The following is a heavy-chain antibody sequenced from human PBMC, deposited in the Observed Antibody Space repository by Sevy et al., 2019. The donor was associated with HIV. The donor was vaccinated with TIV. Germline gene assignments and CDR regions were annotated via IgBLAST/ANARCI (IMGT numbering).Heavy chain of an antibody. V-gene: IGHV3-30*18. CDR2: ISHDGSNK. D-gene: IGHD3-10*02. Sequence: GESLKISCVASGFTFSSNGIHWVRQAPGKGLEWVALISHDGSNKYYADSVKGRFTISRDNSKNTRYLQMNSLRAEDTAVYYCAKDLSYVWGGRSLWDCWGQGTLVTVSS. CDR3: AKDLSYVWGGRSLWDC. CDR1: GFTFSSNG. J-gene: IGHJ4*02.